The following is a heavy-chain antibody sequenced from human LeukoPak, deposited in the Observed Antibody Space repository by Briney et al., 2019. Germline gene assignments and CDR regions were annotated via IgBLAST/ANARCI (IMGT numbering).Heavy chain of an antibody. CDR3: ARVIAARPARRTYYYMDV. CDR1: GFTFSSYS. D-gene: IGHD6-6*01. V-gene: IGHV3-21*01. CDR2: ISSSSSYI. Sequence: GGSLRLSCAASGFTFSSYSMNWVRQAPGKGLEWVSSISSSSSYIYYADSVKGRFTISRDNAKNSLYLQMNSLRAEDTAVYYCARVIAARPARRTYYYMDVWGKGTTVTVSS. J-gene: IGHJ6*03.